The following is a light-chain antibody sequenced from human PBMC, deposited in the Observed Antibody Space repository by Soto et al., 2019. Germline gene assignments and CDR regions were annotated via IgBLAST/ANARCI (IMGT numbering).Light chain of an antibody. CDR1: QSVLYSSNNKNY. J-gene: IGKJ4*01. CDR2: WAS. V-gene: IGKV4-1*01. Sequence: DIVMTQSPDSLAVSLGERATINCKSSQSVLYSSNNKNYLAWYQQKPGQPPKLLIYWASTRQSGVPDRFSGSGSGTDFTLTISSLQAEDVAVYYCQKCYSIPTTFGGGTRVEIK. CDR3: QKCYSIPTT.